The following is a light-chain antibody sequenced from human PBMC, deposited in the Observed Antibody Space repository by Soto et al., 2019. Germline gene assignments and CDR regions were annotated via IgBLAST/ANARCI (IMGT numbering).Light chain of an antibody. J-gene: IGLJ3*02. V-gene: IGLV4-60*02. CDR3: ETWDTNTRV. CDR2: LEDNGCY. Sequence: QSVLTQSSSASASLGSSVKLTCTLGSGHSSYIIAWHQQQPGKAPRYLMKLEDNGCYNKGSGVPDRFSGSSSGADRYLTISNLQFEDEADYYCETWDTNTRVFGGGTKLTVL. CDR1: SGHSSYI.